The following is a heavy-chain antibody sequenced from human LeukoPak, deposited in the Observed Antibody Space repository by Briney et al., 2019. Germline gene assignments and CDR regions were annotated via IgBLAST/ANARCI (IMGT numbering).Heavy chain of an antibody. CDR2: INPNSGGT. Sequence: ASVKVSCKASGYTFTGYYMHWVRQAPGQGLEWMGRINPNSGGTNYAQKFQGRVTMTGDTSISTAYMELSRLRSDDTAVYYCARASLKYDILTGYYKNPSDYYFDYWGQGTLVTVSS. CDR3: ARASLKYDILTGYYKNPSDYYFDY. D-gene: IGHD3-9*01. V-gene: IGHV1-2*06. CDR1: GYTFTGYY. J-gene: IGHJ4*02.